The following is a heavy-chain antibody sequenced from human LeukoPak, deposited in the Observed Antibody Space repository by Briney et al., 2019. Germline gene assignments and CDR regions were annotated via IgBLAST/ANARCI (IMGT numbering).Heavy chain of an antibody. D-gene: IGHD2-2*01. V-gene: IGHV3-53*05. CDR1: GFAFTSNF. J-gene: IGHJ6*02. Sequence: GGSLRPSCAISGFAFTSNFVSWVRQAPGKGLEWVSVIYGAGGIYYADSVSGRFTTSRDISKNTLYLQMSSLRTEDTAVYYCTKGLARYQLPTYDYYAMDVWGPGTTVTVSS. CDR2: IYGAGGI. CDR3: TKGLARYQLPTYDYYAMDV.